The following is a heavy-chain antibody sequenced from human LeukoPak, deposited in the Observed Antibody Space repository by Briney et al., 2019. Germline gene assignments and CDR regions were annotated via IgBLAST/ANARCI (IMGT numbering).Heavy chain of an antibody. D-gene: IGHD6-13*01. CDR1: GYTFTGYY. Sequence: ASVKVSCKASGYTFTGYYMHWVRQAPGQRLEWMGRINPNSGGTNYAQKFQGRVTMTRDTSIRTAYMALSRLRSDDTAVYYCARDRTRQLVRWGSSLDYWGQGTLVTVSS. V-gene: IGHV1-2*06. CDR3: ARDRTRQLVRWGSSLDY. J-gene: IGHJ4*02. CDR2: INPNSGGT.